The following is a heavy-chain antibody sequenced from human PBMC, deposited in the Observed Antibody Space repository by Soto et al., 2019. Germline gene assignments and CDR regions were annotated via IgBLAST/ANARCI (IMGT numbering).Heavy chain of an antibody. Sequence: GGSLRLSCAASGFTFSDYYMSWIRQAPGKGLEWVSYISSSGSTIYYADSVKGRFTISRDNAKNSLYLQMNSLRAEDTAVYYCARDCPGYGDYVDCRYFDYWGQGTLVTVSS. V-gene: IGHV3-11*01. CDR1: GFTFSDYY. CDR2: ISSSGSTI. J-gene: IGHJ4*02. D-gene: IGHD4-17*01. CDR3: ARDCPGYGDYVDCRYFDY.